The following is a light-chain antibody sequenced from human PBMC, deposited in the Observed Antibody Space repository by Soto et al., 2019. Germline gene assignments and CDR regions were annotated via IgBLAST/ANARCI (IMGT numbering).Light chain of an antibody. CDR2: GSS. J-gene: IGKJ1*01. CDR1: KSVSNY. V-gene: IGKV3-20*01. CDR3: QQYGSSSSWT. Sequence: EVVLTQSPGTLSLSPGERATLACRASKSVSNYVAWYQQKPGQAPRLLIYGSSSRATGIPDRFSGSGSGTDFTLTINRLEPEDFAVYYCQQYGSSSSWTFGQGTKVDIK.